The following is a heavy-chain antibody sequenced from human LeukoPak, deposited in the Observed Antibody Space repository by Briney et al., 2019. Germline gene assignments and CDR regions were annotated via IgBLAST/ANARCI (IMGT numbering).Heavy chain of an antibody. D-gene: IGHD6-13*01. V-gene: IGHV3-33*06. CDR3: AKEGIAAALFDY. Sequence: GRSLRLSCAASGFTFSSYGMHWVRQAPGKGLEWVAVIWYDGSNKYYADSVKGRFTISRDNSKNTLYLQMNSLRAEDTAVYYCAKEGIAAALFDYWGQGTLVTVSS. CDR1: GFTFSSYG. J-gene: IGHJ4*02. CDR2: IWYDGSNK.